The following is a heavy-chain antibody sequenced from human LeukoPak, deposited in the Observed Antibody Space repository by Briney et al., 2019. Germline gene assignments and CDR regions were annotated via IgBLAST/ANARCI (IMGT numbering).Heavy chain of an antibody. CDR2: IWYDGSNK. D-gene: IGHD3-10*01. V-gene: IGHV3-33*01. CDR1: GFTFSSYG. J-gene: IGHJ6*02. Sequence: GRSLRLSCAASGFTFSSYGMHWVRQAPGKRLEWVAVIWYDGSNKYYADSVKGRFTISRDNPKKTLYLQMNSLRAEDTAVYYCARDLPYGSGRVYYYYGMDVWGQGTTVTVSS. CDR3: ARDLPYGSGRVYYYYGMDV.